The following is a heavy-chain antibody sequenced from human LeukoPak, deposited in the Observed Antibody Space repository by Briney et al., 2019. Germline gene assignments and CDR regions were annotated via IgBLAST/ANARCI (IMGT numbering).Heavy chain of an antibody. D-gene: IGHD4-17*01. V-gene: IGHV3-7*01. Sequence: PGGSLRLSRAASGFTFSSYWMSWVRQAPGKGLEWVANIKQDGSEKYYVDSVKGRFTISRDNAKNSLYLQMNSLRAEDTAVYYCARPTTVTWYAAFDIWGQGTMVTVSS. CDR1: GFTFSSYW. J-gene: IGHJ3*02. CDR3: ARPTTVTWYAAFDI. CDR2: IKQDGSEK.